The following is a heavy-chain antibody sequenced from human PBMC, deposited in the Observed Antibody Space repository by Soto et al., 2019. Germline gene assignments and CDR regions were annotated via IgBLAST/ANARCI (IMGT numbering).Heavy chain of an antibody. D-gene: IGHD6-13*01. V-gene: IGHV4-4*02. Sequence: PSETLSLTCAVSGGSISSTNWWSWVRQPPGKGLEWIGEIYHSGSTNYNPSLKSRVTISVDKSKNQFSLKLSSVTAADTAMYYCARVIATPVHWFDPWGQGTLVTVSS. CDR2: IYHSGST. CDR1: GGSISSTNW. CDR3: ARVIATPVHWFDP. J-gene: IGHJ5*02.